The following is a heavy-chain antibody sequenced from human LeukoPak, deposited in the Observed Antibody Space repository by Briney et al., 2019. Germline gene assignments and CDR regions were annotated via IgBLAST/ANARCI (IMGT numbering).Heavy chain of an antibody. CDR1: GGSISSGSYY. V-gene: IGHV4-61*02. CDR2: IYTSGST. Sequence: SETLSLTCTVSGGSISSGSYYWSWIRQPAGKGLEWIGRIYTSGSTNYNPSLKSRVPISVDTSKNQFSLKLSSVTAADTAVYYCARELMTTVTVNWFDPWGQGTLVTVSS. D-gene: IGHD4-11*01. J-gene: IGHJ5*02. CDR3: ARELMTTVTVNWFDP.